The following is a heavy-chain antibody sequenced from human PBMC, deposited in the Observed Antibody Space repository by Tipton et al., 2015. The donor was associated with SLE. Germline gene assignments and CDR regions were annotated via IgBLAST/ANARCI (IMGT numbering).Heavy chain of an antibody. CDR3: ARVVAGFGRSDRLVDP. J-gene: IGHJ5*02. D-gene: IGHD6-19*01. V-gene: IGHV3-33*01. CDR2: IWYDGSNK. Sequence: SLRLSCAASGFTFRSSVIHWVRQAPGKGLEWVAGIWYDGSNKYYADSVKGRFTVSRDNSKNTLFLQMNSLRAEDTAVYYCARVVAGFGRSDRLVDPWGQGTLVTVSS. CDR1: GFTFRSSV.